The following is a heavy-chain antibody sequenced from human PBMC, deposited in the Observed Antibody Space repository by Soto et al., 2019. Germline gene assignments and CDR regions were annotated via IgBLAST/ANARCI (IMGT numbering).Heavy chain of an antibody. D-gene: IGHD6-13*01. CDR2: IYWNDDK. CDR1: GFSLSTSVVG. CDR3: EHRTDSSSCNNWFDP. V-gene: IGHV2-5*01. Sequence: GPTLVIPTHTLTLTCTFSGFSLSTSVVGVGWIRQPPGKALEWLALIYWNDDKRYSPSLKSRLTITKDTSKNQVVLTMTNMDPVDTATYYCEHRTDSSSCNNWFDPWGQGTLVTVSS. J-gene: IGHJ5*02.